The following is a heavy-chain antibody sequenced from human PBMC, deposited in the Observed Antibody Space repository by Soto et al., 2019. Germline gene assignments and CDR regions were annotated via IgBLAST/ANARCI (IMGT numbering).Heavy chain of an antibody. D-gene: IGHD5-12*01. CDR3: ARASGRGYSGYDPLNWFDP. CDR1: GGTFSSYA. CDR2: IIPVFGTA. J-gene: IGHJ5*02. Sequence: ASVKVSCKASGGTFSSYAISWVRQAPGQGLEWMGGIIPVFGTANYAQKFQGRVTITADESTSTAYMELSSLRSEDTAVYYCARASGRGYSGYDPLNWFDPWGQGTLVTVSS. V-gene: IGHV1-69*13.